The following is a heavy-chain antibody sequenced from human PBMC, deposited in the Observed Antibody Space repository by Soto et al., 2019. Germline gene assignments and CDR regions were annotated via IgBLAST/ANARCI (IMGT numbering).Heavy chain of an antibody. CDR3: TIRTRLHYFDY. J-gene: IGHJ4*02. CDR1: GFTFGDYA. CDR2: IRRKAYGGTT. V-gene: IGHV3-49*03. D-gene: IGHD2-15*01. Sequence: GGSLRLSCTASGFTFGDYAMSWFRQAPGKGLEWVGFIRRKAYGGTTEYAASVKGRFIISRDDSKSIAYLQMNSLKTEDTAVYYCTIRTRLHYFDYWGQGTLVTV.